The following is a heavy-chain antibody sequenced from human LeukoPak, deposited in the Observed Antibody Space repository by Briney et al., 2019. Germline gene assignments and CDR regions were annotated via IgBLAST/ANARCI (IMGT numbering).Heavy chain of an antibody. CDR2: ISGSGDST. J-gene: IGHJ4*02. CDR3: ALQRTLWQQLLDY. D-gene: IGHD6-13*01. CDR1: GFTFSHYA. V-gene: IGHV3-23*01. Sequence: HPGGSLRLSCAASGFTFSHYAMTWVRQAPGKGLGWVSTISGSGDSTYYADSLKGRFTISRDNSKNTLYLQMNSLRAEDTAVYLCALQRTLWQQLLDYWGQGTLVTVSS.